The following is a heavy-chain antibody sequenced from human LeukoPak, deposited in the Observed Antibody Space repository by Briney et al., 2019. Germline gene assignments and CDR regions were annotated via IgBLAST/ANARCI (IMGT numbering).Heavy chain of an antibody. D-gene: IGHD2-21*02. V-gene: IGHV3-30*02. J-gene: IGHJ5*02. CDR2: IRYDGNNK. CDR1: GFTFSSYG. CDR3: AKERTRVTGGWT. Sequence: GGSLRLSCAASGFTFSSYGIHWVRQAPGKGLEWVTFIRYDGNNKYYADSVKGRFTISRDNSKNTVYLQMNSLRAEDTAVYYCAKERTRVTGGWTWGQGTLVTVSS.